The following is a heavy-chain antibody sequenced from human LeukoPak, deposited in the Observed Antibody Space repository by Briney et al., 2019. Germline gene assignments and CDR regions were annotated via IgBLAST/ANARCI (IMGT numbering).Heavy chain of an antibody. V-gene: IGHV3-9*01. Sequence: GGSLRLSCAASGFTFGDYAMHWVRQAPGKGLEWVSGISWNSGSIGYADSVKGRFTISRDNAKNSLYLQMNSLRAEDTALYYCAKGSSGWWKGYFDYWSQGTLVTVSS. CDR3: AKGSSGWWKGYFDY. D-gene: IGHD6-19*01. CDR1: GFTFGDYA. J-gene: IGHJ4*02. CDR2: ISWNSGSI.